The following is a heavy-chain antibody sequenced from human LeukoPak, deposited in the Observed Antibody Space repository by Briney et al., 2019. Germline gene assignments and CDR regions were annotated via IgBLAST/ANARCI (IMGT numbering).Heavy chain of an antibody. CDR2: IIPIFATE. J-gene: IGHJ6*03. V-gene: IGHV1-69*13. CDR3: AKGSGDIESVPAALGRRYYYYYYMDV. Sequence: SVKVSCKASGGTFSSYTISWLRQAPGQGLEWMGGIIPIFATENYAQKFQGRVTITADEFTSTVYMELSSLRAEDTAVYYCAKGSGDIESVPAALGRRYYYYYYMDVWGKGTTVTVSS. CDR1: GGTFSSYT. D-gene: IGHD2-2*01.